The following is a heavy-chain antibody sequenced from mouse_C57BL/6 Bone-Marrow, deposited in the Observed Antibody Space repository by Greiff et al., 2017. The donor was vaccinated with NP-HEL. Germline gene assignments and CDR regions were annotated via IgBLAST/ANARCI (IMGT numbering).Heavy chain of an antibody. V-gene: IGHV5-4*01. CDR2: ISDGGSYT. CDR3: ARDRHGYFDV. Sequence: EVKLVESGGGLVKPGGSLKLSCAASGFTFSSYAMSWVRQTPEKRLEWVATISDGGSYTYYPDNVKGRFTISRDNAKNNLYLQMSHLKSEDTAMYYCARDRHGYFDVWGTGTTVTVSS. CDR1: GFTFSSYA. J-gene: IGHJ1*03.